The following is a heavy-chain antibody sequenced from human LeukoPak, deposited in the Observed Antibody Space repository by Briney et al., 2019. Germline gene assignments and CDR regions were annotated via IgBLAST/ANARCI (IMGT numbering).Heavy chain of an antibody. V-gene: IGHV3-23*01. D-gene: IGHD4-17*01. CDR1: GFTFSDYS. Sequence: PGGSLTLSCVASGFTFSDYSMCWLRQAPGKGLEWVAGISHSGDRSWYADSAKGRFTISRDNPKNTLYLQMNSLRREDTAIYYCAKVRLPTRVTTEFDLWGQGTQLAVSS. J-gene: IGHJ4*02. CDR3: AKVRLPTRVTTEFDL. CDR2: ISHSGDRS.